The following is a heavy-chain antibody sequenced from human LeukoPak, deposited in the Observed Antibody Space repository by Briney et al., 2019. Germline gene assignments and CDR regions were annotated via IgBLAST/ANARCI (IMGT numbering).Heavy chain of an antibody. CDR3: ARGRGTTMVRGVITNYFDL. V-gene: IGHV1-2*02. Sequence: SVNVSCRASGYTFTAHYIHWARQAPGQGLEWMGWIDPNSGGTNYAQKFLGSVTMTGDTSINTAFMELSRLRSDDTAIYYCARGRGTTMVRGVITNYFDLWGRGSPVTVSS. J-gene: IGHJ2*01. CDR1: GYTFTAHY. D-gene: IGHD3-10*01. CDR2: IDPNSGGT.